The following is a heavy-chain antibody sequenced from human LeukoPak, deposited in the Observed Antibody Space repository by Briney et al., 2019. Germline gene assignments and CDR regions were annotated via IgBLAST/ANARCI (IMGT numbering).Heavy chain of an antibody. J-gene: IGHJ4*02. CDR3: AREVYDSSGYYILGVDC. CDR1: GGSISSSNW. CDR2: IYHSGST. D-gene: IGHD3-22*01. V-gene: IGHV4-4*02. Sequence: PSETLSLTCAVSGGSISSSNWWSWVRQPPGKGLEWIGEIYHSGSTNYNPSLKSRVTISVDKSKNQFSLKLSSVTAADTAVYYCAREVYDSSGYYILGVDCWGEGTLVTVSS.